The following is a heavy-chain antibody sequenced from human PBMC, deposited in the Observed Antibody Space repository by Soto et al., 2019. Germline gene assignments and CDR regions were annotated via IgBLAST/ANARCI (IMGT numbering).Heavy chain of an antibody. CDR2: IIPIFGTA. V-gene: IGHV1-69*06. CDR3: ASSTEPYYYYGRDV. Sequence: SVKVSCKASGGTFSSYAISWVRQAPGQGLEWMGGIIPIFGTANYAQKFQGRVTITADKSTSTAYMELSSLRSEDTAVYYCASSTEPYYYYGRDVWGKGNTVTVSA. D-gene: IGHD3-3*02. J-gene: IGHJ6*04. CDR1: GGTFSSYA.